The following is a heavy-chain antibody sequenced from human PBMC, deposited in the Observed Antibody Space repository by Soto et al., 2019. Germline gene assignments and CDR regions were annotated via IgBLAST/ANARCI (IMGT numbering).Heavy chain of an antibody. CDR1: GGTFSSYA. CDR3: ARMGFSPNWFDP. D-gene: IGHD3-3*01. CDR2: IIPIFGTA. V-gene: IGHV1-69*06. J-gene: IGHJ5*02. Sequence: ASVKVSCKASGGTFSSYAISWVRQAPGQGLEWMGGIIPIFGTANYAQKFQGRVTITADKSTSTAYMELSSLRSEDTAVYYCARMGFSPNWFDPWGQGTLVTVSS.